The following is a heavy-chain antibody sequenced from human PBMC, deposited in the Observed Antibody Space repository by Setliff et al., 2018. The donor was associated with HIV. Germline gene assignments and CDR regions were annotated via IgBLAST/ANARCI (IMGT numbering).Heavy chain of an antibody. CDR2: ISGSGGST. CDR3: AKKYYSGSGNYLYQFDY. J-gene: IGHJ4*02. D-gene: IGHD3-10*01. Sequence: GGSLRLSCAASGFTFSSYAMSWVRQAPGKGLEWVSAISGSGGSTYCADSVKGRFTISRDNSKNTLYLQMNSLRAEDTAVYFCAKKYYSGSGNYLYQFDYWGQGTLVTVSS. CDR1: GFTFSSYA. V-gene: IGHV3-23*01.